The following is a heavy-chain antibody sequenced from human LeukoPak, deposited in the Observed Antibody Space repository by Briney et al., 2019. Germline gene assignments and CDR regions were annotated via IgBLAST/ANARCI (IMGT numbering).Heavy chain of an antibody. CDR1: GGTFSSYC. CDR3: ARVRANWYGDY. J-gene: IGHJ4*02. CDR2: ITTTCYT. V-gene: IGHV3-21*01. Sequence: GGTLRLSCAASGGTFSSYCFNWVRQVPGKGLEWVASITTTCYTYYTASVKGRFTISRDNAKNSLYLQMISLRAADTAVYYCARVRANWYGDYWGQGTLVTVSS. D-gene: IGHD6-13*01.